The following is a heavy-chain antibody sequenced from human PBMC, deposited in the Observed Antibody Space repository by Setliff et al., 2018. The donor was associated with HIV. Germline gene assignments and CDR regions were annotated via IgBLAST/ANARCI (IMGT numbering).Heavy chain of an antibody. J-gene: IGHJ3*02. CDR3: ARVAWYYSFWSGLGDAFDI. CDR1: GYSFTSYG. CDR2: ISAYNVNT. V-gene: IGHV1-18*01. Sequence: ASVKVSCKASGYSFTSYGVSWVRQAPGQGLEWMGWISAYNVNTNYAQKLQGRVTMTTDISTSTAYMELRSLRSDDTAVYYCARVAWYYSFWSGLGDAFDIWGQGTMVTVSS. D-gene: IGHD3-3*01.